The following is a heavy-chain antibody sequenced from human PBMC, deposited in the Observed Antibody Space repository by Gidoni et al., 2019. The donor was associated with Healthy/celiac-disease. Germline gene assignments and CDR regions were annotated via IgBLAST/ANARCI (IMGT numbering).Heavy chain of an antibody. CDR1: GGSISSYY. J-gene: IGHJ6*02. V-gene: IGHV4-59*01. Sequence: QVQLQESGPGLVKPSETLSLTCTVSGGSISSYYWSWIRQPPGKGLEWIGYIYYSGSTNYNPSLKSRVTISVDTSKNQFSLKLSSVTAADTAVYYCARVWHGSGSYTPYYYYYYGMDVWGQGTTVTVSS. CDR2: IYYSGST. D-gene: IGHD3-10*01. CDR3: ARVWHGSGSYTPYYYYYYGMDV.